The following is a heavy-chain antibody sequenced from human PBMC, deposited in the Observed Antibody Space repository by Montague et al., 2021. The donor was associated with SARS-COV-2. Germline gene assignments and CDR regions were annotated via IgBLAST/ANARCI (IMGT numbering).Heavy chain of an antibody. J-gene: IGHJ5*02. Sequence: SETLSLTCTVSGGSISSSSYYWVWIRQPPGKELEWIGSIYYSGSTYYNPSLKSRVTISVDTSKNQFSLKLSSVTAADTAVYYCARKEMKYSSIWSTGGNWFDPWGQGTLVTVSS. CDR2: IYYSGST. D-gene: IGHD6-13*01. V-gene: IGHV4-39*01. CDR3: ARKEMKYSSIWSTGGNWFDP. CDR1: GGSISSSSYY.